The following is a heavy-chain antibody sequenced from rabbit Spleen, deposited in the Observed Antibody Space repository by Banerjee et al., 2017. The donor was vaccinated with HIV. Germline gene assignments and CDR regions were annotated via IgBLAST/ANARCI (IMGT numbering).Heavy chain of an antibody. J-gene: IGHJ4*01. CDR3: ARELAGVIGWNCGW. Sequence: QEQLVESGGGLVKPEGSLKLSCTASGFSFSNKAVMCWVRQAPGKGLEWIACINAVTGKAVYASWAKGRYTVSKTSSTTVTLEMTSLTAADTATDFCARELAGVIGWNCGWWGPGTRVTVS. CDR2: INAVTGKA. V-gene: IGHV1S45*01. D-gene: IGHD4-1*01. CDR1: GFSFSNKAV.